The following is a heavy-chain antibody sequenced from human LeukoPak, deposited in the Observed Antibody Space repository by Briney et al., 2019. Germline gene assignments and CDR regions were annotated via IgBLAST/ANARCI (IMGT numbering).Heavy chain of an antibody. J-gene: IGHJ3*02. V-gene: IGHV4-38-2*02. D-gene: IGHD3-10*01. Sequence: SETLSLTCNVSGYPITSGSYWGWIRQPPGKGLEWIASVYHSGSTYYSPSLKSRVTISLDTSRNQFSLKLNSVTAADTAVYYCAKSNGYGLVDIWGQGTMVTVSS. CDR1: GYPITSGSY. CDR2: VYHSGST. CDR3: AKSNGYGLVDI.